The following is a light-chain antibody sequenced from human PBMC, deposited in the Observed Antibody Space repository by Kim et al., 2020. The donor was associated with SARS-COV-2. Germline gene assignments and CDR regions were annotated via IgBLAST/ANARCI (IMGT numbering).Light chain of an antibody. V-gene: IGKV3-11*01. CDR1: QSVSSY. J-gene: IGKJ2*02. Sequence: EIVLTQSPATLSLSPGERATLSCRASQSVSSYLAWYQQKPGQAPRLLIYDASNRATGIPARFSGSGSGTDFSLTISSLEPEVFAFDCCQQRSSWPPCTLAEGTKLEIK. CDR3: QQRSSWPPCT. CDR2: DAS.